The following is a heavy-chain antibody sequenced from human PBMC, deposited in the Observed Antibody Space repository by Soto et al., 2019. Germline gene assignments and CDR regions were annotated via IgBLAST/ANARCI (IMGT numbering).Heavy chain of an antibody. D-gene: IGHD3-3*01. CDR1: GDSVSSDSYY. CDR3: ARVSLSLFGVVNYYYGMDV. CDR2: IYYSGST. J-gene: IGHJ6*02. Sequence: SETLSLTCTVSGDSVSSDSYYWSWIRQPPGKGLEWIGYIYYSGSTNYNPSLKSRVTISVDTSKNQFSLKLSSVTAADTAVYYCARVSLSLFGVVNYYYGMDVWGQGTTVTVSS. V-gene: IGHV4-61*01.